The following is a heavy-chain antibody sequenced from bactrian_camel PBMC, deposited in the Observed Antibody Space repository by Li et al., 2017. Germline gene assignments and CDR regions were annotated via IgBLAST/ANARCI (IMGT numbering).Heavy chain of an antibody. CDR3: AAGQIPGVCRRGMSSRQFPY. CDR2: IDSEGST. J-gene: IGHJ4*01. CDR1: GFTFSSTY. Sequence: VQLVESGGGLVQPGGSLRLSCAASGFTFSSTYMSWVRQAPGQEREGVAAIDSEGSTSYADSVRGRFTVSKDAAKNTLYLQMNSLKPEDTAMYYCAAGQIPGVCRRGMSSRQFPYWGHGTQVTVS. V-gene: IGHV3S10*01.